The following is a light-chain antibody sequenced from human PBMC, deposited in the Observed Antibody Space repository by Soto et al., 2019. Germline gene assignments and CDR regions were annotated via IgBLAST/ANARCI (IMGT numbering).Light chain of an antibody. CDR2: DAS. CDR3: QQRSTL. J-gene: IGKJ3*01. CDR1: QSVSSY. Sequence: EIVLTQSPATLSLSPGERATLSCRASQSVSSYLAWYQQKPGQAPRLLIYDASNRATGIPARFSGSGSGTDFTLTISSQEPEDVAVYDCQQRSTLFGPGTKVDIK. V-gene: IGKV3-11*01.